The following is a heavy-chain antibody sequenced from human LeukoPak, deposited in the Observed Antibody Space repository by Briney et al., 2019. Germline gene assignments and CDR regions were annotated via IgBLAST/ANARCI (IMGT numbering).Heavy chain of an antibody. V-gene: IGHV3-7*01. CDR3: ANGDGFDY. CDR1: GFTFSTYW. CDR2: IKQDGSET. D-gene: IGHD5-24*01. Sequence: GGSLRLSCATSGFTFSTYWMSWVRQAPGKGLEWVANIKQDGSETYYADSVKGRFTIFRDNAKNSLYLQMDSLRVEDTAVYYCANGDGFDYWGQGTPIIVSS. J-gene: IGHJ4*02.